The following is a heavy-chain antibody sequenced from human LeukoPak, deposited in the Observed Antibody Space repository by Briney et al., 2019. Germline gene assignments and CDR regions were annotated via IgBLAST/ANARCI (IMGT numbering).Heavy chain of an antibody. V-gene: IGHV1-69*05. CDR1: GGTFSSYA. Sequence: GSSVKVSCKASGGTFSSYAISWVRQAPGQGLEWMGGIIPIFGTANYAQKFQGRVTMTTDTSTSTAYMELRSLRSDDTAVYFCARDLKKQWLVFNPPPGVFDYWGQGTLVTVSS. CDR3: ARDLKKQWLVFNPPPGVFDY. J-gene: IGHJ4*02. CDR2: IIPIFGTA. D-gene: IGHD6-19*01.